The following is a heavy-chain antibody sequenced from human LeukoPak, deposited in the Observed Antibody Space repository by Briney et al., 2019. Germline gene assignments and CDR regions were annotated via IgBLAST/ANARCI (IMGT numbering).Heavy chain of an antibody. D-gene: IGHD3-10*01. V-gene: IGHV3-30*18. CDR1: GFTFSSYG. Sequence: GGSLRLSCAASGFTFSSYGMHWVRQAPGKGLEWVAVISYDGSNKYYADSVKGRFTISRDNSKNTLYLQMNSLRAEDTAVYYCAKGALGVRGYTRPTYFDYWGQGTLVTVSS. CDR2: ISYDGSNK. J-gene: IGHJ4*02. CDR3: AKGALGVRGYTRPTYFDY.